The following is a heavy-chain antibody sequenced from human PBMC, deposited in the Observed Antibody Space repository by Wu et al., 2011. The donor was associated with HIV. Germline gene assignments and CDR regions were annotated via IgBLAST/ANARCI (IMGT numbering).Heavy chain of an antibody. CDR1: GGSHNSNL. V-gene: IGHV1-69*05. D-gene: IGHD3-10*01. CDR3: ARDRHPMVGPWYYYYYMDV. J-gene: IGHJ6*03. CDR2: VVPIFGTP. Sequence: QVQLVQSGPEVKKPGSPVTISCKASGGSHNSNLIYWVRQAPGQGFEWMGAVVPIFGTPNYAQKFQDKITITTDESTTTVYMELRSLRFDDTAVYYCARDRHPMVGPWYYYYYMDVWGKGTTVTVSS.